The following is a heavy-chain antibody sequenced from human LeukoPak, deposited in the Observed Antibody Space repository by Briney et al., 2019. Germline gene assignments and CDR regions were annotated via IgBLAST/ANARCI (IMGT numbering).Heavy chain of an antibody. Sequence: SETLSLTCTVSGGSISSSSYYWGWIRQPPGKGLEWIGSVYYSGRTYYNSSLKSRVTVSVDTSKNQFSLKLSSVTAADTAAYYCARHYYDTSGYYDYYYYIDVWGKGTTVTVSS. J-gene: IGHJ6*03. D-gene: IGHD3-22*01. CDR2: VYYSGRT. CDR3: ARHYYDTSGYYDYYYYIDV. CDR1: GGSISSSSYY. V-gene: IGHV4-39*01.